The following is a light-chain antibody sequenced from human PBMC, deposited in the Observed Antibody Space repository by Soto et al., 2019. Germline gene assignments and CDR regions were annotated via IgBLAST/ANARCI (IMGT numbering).Light chain of an antibody. CDR3: QQYDILPIT. J-gene: IGKJ5*01. V-gene: IGKV1-33*01. CDR2: AAS. CDR1: QSISSY. Sequence: DIQMTQSPSSLSASVGDRVTITCRASQSISSYLNWYQQKPGKAPKLLIYAASSLQSGVPSRFSGSGSGTHFTFTISSLQTEDIGTYYCQQYDILPITFGRGTRLEIK.